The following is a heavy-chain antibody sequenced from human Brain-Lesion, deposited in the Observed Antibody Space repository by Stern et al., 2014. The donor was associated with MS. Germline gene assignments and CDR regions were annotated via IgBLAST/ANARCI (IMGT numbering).Heavy chain of an antibody. CDR2: IYYSGNT. CDR1: GGSVSSTSYA. V-gene: IGHV4-39*01. CDR3: AGEEDIRYCSGGSCTGNWFDP. Sequence: TCTVAGGSVSSTSYAWAWIRQPPGKGLEWIGTIYYSGNTYYSPSLKSRITIFLDTSKNQFSLQLRSVTAADTAVYYCAGEEDIRYCSGGSCTGNWFDPWGQGTLVTVSS. D-gene: IGHD2-15*01. J-gene: IGHJ5*02.